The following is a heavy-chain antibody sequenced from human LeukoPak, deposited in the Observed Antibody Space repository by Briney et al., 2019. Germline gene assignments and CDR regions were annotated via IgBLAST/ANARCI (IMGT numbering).Heavy chain of an antibody. CDR1: GFTFRSYW. V-gene: IGHV3-7*01. J-gene: IGHJ1*01. Sequence: GGSLRLSCAASGFTFRSYWMSWVRHAPGTGLEWVANTKQDGSEKYYVNSVNSRFTISRDNARNSLYLQMNSLRVEDTAVYYCAKEYCGGDCYPEYFQHWGQGTLVTVSS. CDR3: AKEYCGGDCYPEYFQH. D-gene: IGHD2-21*02. CDR2: TKQDGSEK.